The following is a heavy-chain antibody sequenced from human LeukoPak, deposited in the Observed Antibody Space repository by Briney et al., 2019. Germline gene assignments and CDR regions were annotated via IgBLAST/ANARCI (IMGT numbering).Heavy chain of an antibody. CDR2: ISSSSSNT. V-gene: IGHV3-11*06. CDR1: GFSFSDYY. CDR3: ARDSREYYYYYYMDV. Sequence: PGGSLRLSCAASGFSFSDYYMSWIRQAPGKGLEWISYISSSSSNTYYADSVKGRFTISRDNAKNSLYLQMNSLRAEDTAVYYCARDSREYYYYYYMDVWGKGTTVTVSS. J-gene: IGHJ6*03.